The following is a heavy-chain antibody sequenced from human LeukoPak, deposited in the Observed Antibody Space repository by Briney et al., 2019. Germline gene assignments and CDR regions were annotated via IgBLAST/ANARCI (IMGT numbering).Heavy chain of an antibody. Sequence: GGSLRLSCAASGFTFSSYAIHWVRQAPGKGLEWVALIWHDGSNKYYSDSVKGRFTISRDNSKNTAFLQMNSLRAEDTAVYYCAGGVFGSGRCPDYWGQGTLVSVSS. CDR2: IWHDGSNK. D-gene: IGHD3-10*01. CDR1: GFTFSSYA. V-gene: IGHV3-33*01. J-gene: IGHJ4*02. CDR3: AGGVFGSGRCPDY.